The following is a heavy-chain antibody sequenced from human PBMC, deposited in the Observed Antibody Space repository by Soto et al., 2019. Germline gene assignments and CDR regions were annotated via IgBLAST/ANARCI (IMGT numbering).Heavy chain of an antibody. CDR2: IVVGSGNT. D-gene: IGHD2-2*01. CDR1: GFTFTSSA. CDR3: AADSEDIVVVPAAMRGKYYYYGMDV. V-gene: IGHV1-58*01. Sequence: SVKVSCKASGFTFTSSAVQWVRQARGQRLEWIGWIVVGSGNTNYAQKFQERVTITRDMSTSTAYMELSSLRSEDTAVYYCAADSEDIVVVPAAMRGKYYYYGMDVWGQGTTVTVSS. J-gene: IGHJ6*02.